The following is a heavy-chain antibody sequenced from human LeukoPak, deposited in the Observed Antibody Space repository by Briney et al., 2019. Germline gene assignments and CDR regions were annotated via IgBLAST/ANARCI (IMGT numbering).Heavy chain of an antibody. Sequence: ASVKVSCKASGYTFTGYYMHWVRQAPGQGLEWMGWINPNSGGTNYAQKFQGRVTMTRDTSISTAHMELSRLRSDDTAVYYCARDPNYGSGSYLYYYMDVWGKGTTVTVSS. CDR2: INPNSGGT. D-gene: IGHD3-10*01. V-gene: IGHV1-2*02. CDR1: GYTFTGYY. J-gene: IGHJ6*03. CDR3: ARDPNYGSGSYLYYYMDV.